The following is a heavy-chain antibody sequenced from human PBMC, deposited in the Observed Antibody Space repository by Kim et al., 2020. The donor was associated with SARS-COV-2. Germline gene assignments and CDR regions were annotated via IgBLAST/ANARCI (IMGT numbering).Heavy chain of an antibody. J-gene: IGHJ3*02. CDR3: ARAAYYYDSSGYYLLYAFDI. CDR2: IIPILGIA. CDR1: GGTFSSYA. D-gene: IGHD3-22*01. V-gene: IGHV1-69*04. Sequence: SVKVSCKASGGTFSSYAISWVRPAPGQGLEWMGRIIPILGIANYAQKFQGRVTITADKSTSTAYMELSSLRSEDTAVYYCARAAYYYDSSGYYLLYAFDIWGQGTMVTVSS.